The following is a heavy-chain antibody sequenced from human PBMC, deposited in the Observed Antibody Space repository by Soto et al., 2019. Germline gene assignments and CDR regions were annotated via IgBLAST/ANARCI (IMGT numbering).Heavy chain of an antibody. Sequence: SLRLSCAASGFTFSDYAMHWVRQAPGKGLEWVAVVCYDGRNTYYADSVKGRFTISRDNSKNTLYLQMGSLRAEDMAVYYCARDGGSYYLDYWGQGTLVTVSS. V-gene: IGHV3-30*03. D-gene: IGHD1-26*01. CDR1: GFTFSDYA. CDR2: VCYDGRNT. J-gene: IGHJ4*02. CDR3: ARDGGSYYLDY.